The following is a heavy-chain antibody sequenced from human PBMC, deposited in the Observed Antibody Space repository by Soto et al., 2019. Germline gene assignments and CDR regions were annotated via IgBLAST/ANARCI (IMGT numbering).Heavy chain of an antibody. V-gene: IGHV3-23*01. D-gene: IGHD3-10*01. J-gene: IGHJ4*02. CDR2: ISGSGGST. CDR3: AKAAYYYGSGSCFPFDY. Sequence: EVQLLESGGGLVQPGGSLRLSCAASGFTFSSHGMSWVRQAPGKGLEWVSSISGSGGSTYYADSVKGRFTISRDNSKNTLYLQMNSLRVEDTAVYYCAKAAYYYGSGSCFPFDYWGQGTLVTVSS. CDR1: GFTFSSHG.